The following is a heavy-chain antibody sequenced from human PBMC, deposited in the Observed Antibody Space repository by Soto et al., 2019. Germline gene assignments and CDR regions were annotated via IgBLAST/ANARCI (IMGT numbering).Heavy chain of an antibody. CDR2: INPSGGST. CDR3: ARDTAKGYSYDQYYYYGMDV. Sequence: ASVKVSCKASGYTFTSYYMHWVRQAPGQGLERMGIINPSGGSTSYAQKFQGRVTMTRDTSTSTVYMELSSLRSEDTAVYYCARDTAKGYSYDQYYYYGMDVWGQGTTVTVSS. D-gene: IGHD5-18*01. J-gene: IGHJ6*02. V-gene: IGHV1-46*01. CDR1: GYTFTSYY.